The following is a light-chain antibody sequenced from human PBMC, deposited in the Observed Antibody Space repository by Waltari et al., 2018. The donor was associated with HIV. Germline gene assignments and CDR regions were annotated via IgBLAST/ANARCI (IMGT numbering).Light chain of an antibody. Sequence: SPSSLSASVGDRVTITCRATQNISNYLNWYQQKPGKAPNLLIYAASSLHSGVPSRFSGSGSGTDFTLTITSLQPEDFATYYCQQTYNSLTFGGGTKVAI. V-gene: IGKV1-39*01. CDR2: AAS. CDR3: QQTYNSLT. J-gene: IGKJ4*01. CDR1: QNISNY.